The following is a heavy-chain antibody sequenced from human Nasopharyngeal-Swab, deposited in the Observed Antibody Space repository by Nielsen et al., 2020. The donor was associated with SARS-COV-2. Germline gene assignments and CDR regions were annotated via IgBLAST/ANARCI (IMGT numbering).Heavy chain of an antibody. CDR2: INWNSVSI. CDR1: GFSFDEYA. CDR3: AKAAGKYSSGWYGNWFDP. Sequence: SLKISCAASGFSFDEYAMYWVRQAPGKGLEWVSGINWNSVSIAYADSVKGRFTISRDNAKRSLYLQMNSLRAEDTALYYCAKAAGKYSSGWYGNWFDPWGQGTLVTVSS. J-gene: IGHJ5*02. D-gene: IGHD6-19*01. V-gene: IGHV3-9*01.